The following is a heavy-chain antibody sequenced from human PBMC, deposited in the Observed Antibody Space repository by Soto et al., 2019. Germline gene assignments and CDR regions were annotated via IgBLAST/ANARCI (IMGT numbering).Heavy chain of an antibody. J-gene: IGHJ3*02. D-gene: IGHD6-13*01. CDR1: GYTFTGYY. CDR3: ESASSSWDAFDI. Sequence: ASVKVSCKTSGYTFTGYYIHWVRQAPGQGLEWMGWINPNSGGTNYAQKFQGWVTMTRDTSISTAYMELSRLRSDDTAVYYCESASSSWDAFDIWGQGTMVTVSS. V-gene: IGHV1-2*04. CDR2: INPNSGGT.